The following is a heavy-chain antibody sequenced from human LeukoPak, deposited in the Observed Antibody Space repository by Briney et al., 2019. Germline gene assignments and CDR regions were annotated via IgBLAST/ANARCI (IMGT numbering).Heavy chain of an antibody. CDR1: GGSISSSSYY. CDR2: IYYSGST. D-gene: IGHD3-9*01. CDR3: ARRPHRSTGLIYYYMDV. J-gene: IGHJ6*03. V-gene: IGHV4-39*01. Sequence: SETLSLTCTVSGGSISSSSYYWGWIRQPPGKGLEWIGSIYYSGSTYYNPSLKSRVTISVDTSKNQFSLKLSSVTAADTAVDYWARRPHRSTGLIYYYMDVWGKGTTVTVSS.